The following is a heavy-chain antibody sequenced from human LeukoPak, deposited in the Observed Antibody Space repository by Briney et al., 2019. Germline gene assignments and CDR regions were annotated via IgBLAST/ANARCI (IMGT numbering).Heavy chain of an antibody. Sequence: PSETLSLTCNVSGGSVRSGSYYWTWIRQPPGKGLEWIGYIYSSGSTNYNPSLKSRVTISVDTSKNQSSLKLSSVTAADTAVYYCASEGYCSGGSCYSGAFDIWGQGTMVTVSS. J-gene: IGHJ3*02. D-gene: IGHD2-15*01. V-gene: IGHV4-61*01. CDR1: GGSVRSGSYY. CDR3: ASEGYCSGGSCYSGAFDI. CDR2: IYSSGST.